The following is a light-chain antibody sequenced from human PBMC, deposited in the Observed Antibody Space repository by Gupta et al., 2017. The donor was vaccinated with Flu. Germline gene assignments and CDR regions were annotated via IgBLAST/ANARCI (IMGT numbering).Light chain of an antibody. CDR2: ATS. CDR3: QQSFSTPWT. J-gene: IGKJ1*01. Sequence: DIQMTQSPSSLSASVGDRITITCRASQSISRSLNWYRQKPGKAPELLIYATSNLQTRVPSTFSGSGSGTEFTLTISSLQSEDFATYFCQQSFSTPWTFGQGTKVEIK. V-gene: IGKV1-39*01. CDR1: QSISRS.